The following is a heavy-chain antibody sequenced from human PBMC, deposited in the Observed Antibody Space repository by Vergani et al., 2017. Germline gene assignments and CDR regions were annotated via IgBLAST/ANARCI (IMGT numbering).Heavy chain of an antibody. CDR3: ARGGSIAAPSYLYYFYMDV. Sequence: QVQLVQSGAEVKKPGASVKVSCKASGYTFTSYGINWVRQAPGQGLEWLGWISGYDGKTKYVEKLQGRITVTIDTSTNSAYMELRGLRSDDTAVYYCARGGSIAAPSYLYYFYMDVWGKXP. J-gene: IGHJ6*03. V-gene: IGHV1-18*01. CDR1: GYTFTSYG. D-gene: IGHD6-6*01. CDR2: ISGYDGKT.